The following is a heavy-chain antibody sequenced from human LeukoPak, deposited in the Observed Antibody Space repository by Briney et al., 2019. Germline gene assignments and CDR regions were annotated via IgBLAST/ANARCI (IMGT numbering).Heavy chain of an antibody. CDR3: ARGRRYCSSTSCYPPNWFDP. D-gene: IGHD2-2*01. CDR1: GGSFSGYY. J-gene: IGHJ5*02. Sequence: SETLSLTCAVYGGSFSGYYWSWLRQPPGNGREWLGAINHSGSTNSHPSLKSGVTISGDTSKNQFSLKLSSVTAADTAVYYCARGRRYCSSTSCYPPNWFDPWGQGTLVTVSS. V-gene: IGHV4-34*01. CDR2: INHSGST.